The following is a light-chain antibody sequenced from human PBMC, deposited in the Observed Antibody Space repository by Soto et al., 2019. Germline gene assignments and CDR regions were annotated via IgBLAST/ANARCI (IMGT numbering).Light chain of an antibody. CDR1: QSVSGSY. CDR3: QQYGSSLYT. CDR2: GAS. V-gene: IGKV3-20*01. Sequence: EIVLTQSAGTLSLSPGERATLSCRASQSVSGSYLAWYQQKPGQAPRLLIYGASSRATGIPDRFSGSGSGTDFTLTINRLEPEDFAVYYCQQYGSSLYTFGQGTKLEIK. J-gene: IGKJ2*01.